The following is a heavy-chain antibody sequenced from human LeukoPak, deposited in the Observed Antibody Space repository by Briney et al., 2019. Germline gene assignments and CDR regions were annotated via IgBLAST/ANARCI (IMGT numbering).Heavy chain of an antibody. Sequence: ASVKVSCKASGYTFIGYYMHWVRQAPGQGLEWMGWINPNSGGTNYAQKFQGRVTMTRDRSISTAYMELTRLRSDDTAVYYCARQSNKGGFDPWGQGTLVTVSS. V-gene: IGHV1-2*02. CDR3: ARQSNKGGFDP. CDR2: INPNSGGT. D-gene: IGHD2/OR15-2a*01. J-gene: IGHJ5*02. CDR1: GYTFIGYY.